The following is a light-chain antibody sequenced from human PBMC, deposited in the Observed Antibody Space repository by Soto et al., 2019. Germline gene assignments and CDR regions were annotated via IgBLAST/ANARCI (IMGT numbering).Light chain of an antibody. J-gene: IGLJ3*02. V-gene: IGLV1-47*01. Sequence: QSVLTQPPSASGAPGQRVTISCSGSSANIGSNYVYWYQQLPGTAPKLLIYKNYQRPSGVPDRFSGSKSGTSASLAISGLLSEDEADYYCAAWDNSGFWAFGGGTKLTVL. CDR1: SANIGSNY. CDR3: AAWDNSGFWA. CDR2: KNY.